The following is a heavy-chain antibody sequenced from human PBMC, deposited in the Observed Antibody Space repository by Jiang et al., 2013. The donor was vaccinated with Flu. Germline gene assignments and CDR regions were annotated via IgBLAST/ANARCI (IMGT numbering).Heavy chain of an antibody. CDR1: GGTFSNYA. D-gene: IGHD1-26*01. CDR2: IIPIFGTA. CDR3: AINSGSYFYYYYYGMDV. Sequence: EVKKPGSSVKVSCTASGGTFSNYAISWVRQAPGQGLDWMGGIIPIFGTANYVQKFQGRVTITAVESTSTAYMELRSLRSEDTAVYYCAINSGSYFYYYYYGMDVWGQGTTVTVSS. J-gene: IGHJ6*02. V-gene: IGHV1-69*01.